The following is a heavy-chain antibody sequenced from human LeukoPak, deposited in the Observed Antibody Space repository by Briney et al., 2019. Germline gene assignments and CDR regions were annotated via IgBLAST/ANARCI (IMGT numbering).Heavy chain of an antibody. D-gene: IGHD1-1*01. J-gene: IGHJ4*02. CDR1: GFIFTSYS. Sequence: GGALRLSCAASGFIFTSYSMNWVRQAPGKGLEWVSYISSPSTNIYYVDSVKGRFTISRDNAKNSLYLQMNSLRDEDTAVYYCARDPWGYRAGVMDFWGLGTLVTVSS. CDR2: ISSPSTNI. V-gene: IGHV3-48*02. CDR3: ARDPWGYRAGVMDF.